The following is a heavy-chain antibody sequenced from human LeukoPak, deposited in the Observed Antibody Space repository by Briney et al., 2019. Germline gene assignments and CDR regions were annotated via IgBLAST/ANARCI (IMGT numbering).Heavy chain of an antibody. V-gene: IGHV4-59*01. D-gene: IGHD4-23*01. CDR3: ARDSPVGYFDY. J-gene: IGHJ4*02. CDR1: GASISSYY. CDR2: IYYSGSA. Sequence: PSETLSLTCTVSGASISSYYWSWIRQPPGKRLEWIGYIYYSGSANYNPSLKSRVTISVDTSKNQFSLKLSSVTAADTAVYYCARDSPVGYFDYWGQGTLATVSS.